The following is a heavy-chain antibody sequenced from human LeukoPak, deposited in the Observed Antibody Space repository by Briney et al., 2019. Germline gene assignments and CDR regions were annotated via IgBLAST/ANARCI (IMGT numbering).Heavy chain of an antibody. D-gene: IGHD6-13*01. CDR1: GGSISSYY. V-gene: IGHV4-59*01. CDR3: ARGGRSRSWYWFDP. CDR2: IYYSGST. Sequence: PSETLSLTCTVSGGSISSYYWSWIRQPPGKGLEWIGYIYYSGSTNYNPSLKSRVTISVDTSKNQFSLKLSSVTAADTAVYYCARGGRSRSWYWFDPWGQGTLVTVSS. J-gene: IGHJ5*02.